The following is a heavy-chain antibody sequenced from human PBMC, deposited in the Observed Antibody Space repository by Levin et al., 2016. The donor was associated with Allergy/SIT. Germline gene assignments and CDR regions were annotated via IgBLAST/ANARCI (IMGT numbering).Heavy chain of an antibody. J-gene: IGHJ4*02. D-gene: IGHD4-17*01. V-gene: IGHV4-39*07. CDR1: GDPISSSVYY. CDR2: IYYSEST. CDR3: ARVRAYYGDYLDY. Sequence: SETLSLTCTVSGDPISSSVYYWGWIRQPPGKGLEWIGNIYYSESTHYNPSLESRVTISVDTSKNQFSLKLSSVTAADTAVYYCARVRAYYGDYLDYWGQGTLVTVSS.